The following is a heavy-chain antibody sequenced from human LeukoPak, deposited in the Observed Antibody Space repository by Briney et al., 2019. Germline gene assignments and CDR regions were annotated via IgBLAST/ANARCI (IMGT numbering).Heavy chain of an antibody. CDR2: VIPILGTT. V-gene: IGHV1-69*05. J-gene: IGHJ4*02. CDR1: GSTFSRSA. D-gene: IGHD1-26*01. Sequence: SVKVSCKASGSTFSRSAISWVRQAPGQGLQWMGGVIPILGTTNYAQRFQGRVSITTDDSTSTSYMEFRSLRSVDTAVYYCARDDGSATMGFDSWGQGTLVTVSS. CDR3: ARDDGSATMGFDS.